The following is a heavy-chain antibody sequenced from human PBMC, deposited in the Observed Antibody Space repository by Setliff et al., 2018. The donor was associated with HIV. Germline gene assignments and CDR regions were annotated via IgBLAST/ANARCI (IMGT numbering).Heavy chain of an antibody. CDR3: ARQKKSSSWSPNDY. Sequence: LSLTCAVYGESLSDYYWSWIRQPPGKGLEWIGEINHNKSSDYNPSLKSRVTMSVDTSKNQFSLKVKSVTAADTAVYYCARQKKSSSWSPNDYWGQGTLVTVSS. J-gene: IGHJ4*02. CDR1: GESLSDYY. D-gene: IGHD2-2*01. V-gene: IGHV4-34*01. CDR2: INHNKSS.